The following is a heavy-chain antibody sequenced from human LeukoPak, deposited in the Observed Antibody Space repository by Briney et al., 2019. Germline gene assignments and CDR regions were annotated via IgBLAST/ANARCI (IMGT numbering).Heavy chain of an antibody. CDR3: ARPHLTGYYIWFDP. CDR2: MNPNSGNT. Sequence: GASVKVSCKASGYTFTSYDINWVRQATGQGLEWMGWMNPNSGNTGYAQKFQGRVTMTRNTSISTAYMELSSLRSEDTAVYYCARPHLTGYYIWFDPWGQGTLVTVSS. CDR1: GYTFTSYD. V-gene: IGHV1-8*01. D-gene: IGHD3-9*01. J-gene: IGHJ5*02.